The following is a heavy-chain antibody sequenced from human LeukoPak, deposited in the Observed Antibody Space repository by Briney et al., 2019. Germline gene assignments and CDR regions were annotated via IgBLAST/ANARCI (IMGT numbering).Heavy chain of an antibody. J-gene: IGHJ3*02. D-gene: IGHD6-19*01. CDR1: GGSFSGYY. V-gene: IGHV4-34*01. CDR3: ARVEAVAGPWDAFDI. Sequence: SETLSLTCAVYGGSFSGYYLSWIRQPPGEGLEWIGEINHSGSTNYNPSLKSRVTISVDTSKNQFSLKLSSVTAADTAVYYCARVEAVAGPWDAFDIWGQGTMVTVSS. CDR2: INHSGST.